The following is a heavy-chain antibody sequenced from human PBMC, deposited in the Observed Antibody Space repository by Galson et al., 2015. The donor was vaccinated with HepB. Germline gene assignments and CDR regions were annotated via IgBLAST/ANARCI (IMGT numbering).Heavy chain of an antibody. CDR2: IGGSGGSS. CDR3: AKGLPSQLDNYFDY. V-gene: IGHV3-23*01. Sequence: SLRLSCAASGFTFSGFAMNWVRQAPGKGLEWVSGIGGSGGSSDYAHSVKGRFTISRDNSENTLYLQMNSLRAEDTAVYYCAKGLPSQLDNYFDYWGQGTLVTVSS. CDR1: GFTFSGFA. D-gene: IGHD2-21*02. J-gene: IGHJ4*02.